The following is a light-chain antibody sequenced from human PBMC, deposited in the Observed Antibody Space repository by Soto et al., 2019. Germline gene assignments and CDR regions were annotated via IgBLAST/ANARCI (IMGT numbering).Light chain of an antibody. Sequence: EIVLTQSPGTLSLSPGERATLSCRASQSVRSNFLAWYQQKPGQAPRLLIYGASNRATGIPDRFSGSGSGTDFTLTISGLQSEDFALYYCQQYNIWPPYTFGQGTRMEIK. V-gene: IGKV3-20*01. CDR3: QQYNIWPPYT. CDR2: GAS. J-gene: IGKJ5*01. CDR1: QSVRSNF.